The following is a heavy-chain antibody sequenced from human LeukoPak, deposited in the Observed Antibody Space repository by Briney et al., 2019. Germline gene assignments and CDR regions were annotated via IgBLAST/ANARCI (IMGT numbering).Heavy chain of an antibody. V-gene: IGHV4-59*08. Sequence: PSETLSLTCAVYGGSFSGYYWSWIRQPPGKGLEWIGYIYYSGSTNYNPSLKSRVTISVDTSKNQFSLKLSSVTAADTAVYYCASGHYYGSGSYFGWFDPWGQGTLVTVSS. CDR1: GGSFSGYY. CDR3: ASGHYYGSGSYFGWFDP. D-gene: IGHD3-10*01. CDR2: IYYSGST. J-gene: IGHJ5*02.